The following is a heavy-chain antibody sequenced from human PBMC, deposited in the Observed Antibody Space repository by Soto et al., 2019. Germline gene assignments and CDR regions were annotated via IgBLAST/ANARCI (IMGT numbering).Heavy chain of an antibody. J-gene: IGHJ4*02. D-gene: IGHD6-19*01. CDR3: AKEYSSGWYYVDY. CDR2: ISWNSGSI. Sequence: EVQLVESGGGLVQPGRSLRLSCAASGFTFDDYAMHWVRQAPGKGLEWVSGISWNSGSIGYADSVKGRVTISRDNAKNSLYLQMNSLRAEDTALYYCAKEYSSGWYYVDYWGQGTLVTVSS. V-gene: IGHV3-9*01. CDR1: GFTFDDYA.